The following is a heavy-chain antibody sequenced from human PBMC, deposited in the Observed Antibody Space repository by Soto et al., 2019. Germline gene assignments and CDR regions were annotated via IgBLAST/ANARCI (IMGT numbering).Heavy chain of an antibody. CDR1: GGTFSSYA. CDR3: ARWYSSSSGRAFDI. J-gene: IGHJ3*02. D-gene: IGHD6-6*01. V-gene: IGHV1-69*01. Sequence: QVQLVQSGAEVKKPGSSVKVSCKASGGTFSSYAISWVRQAPGQGLEWMGGIIPIFGTANYAQKFQGRVTITADESTSTAYMALGSLRSEDRAVYYCARWYSSSSGRAFDIWGQGTMVPVSS. CDR2: IIPIFGTA.